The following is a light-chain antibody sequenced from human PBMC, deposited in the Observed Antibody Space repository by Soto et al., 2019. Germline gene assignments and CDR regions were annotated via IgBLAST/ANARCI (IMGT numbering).Light chain of an antibody. Sequence: EVVLTQSPGTLSLSPGEIASLSCSASQSVSNIFLAWYQQKAGQSPRLLIYAASARTIGIPDRFSGRVSATDFTLTISRLEPEDFAVYYCQQYGHSPRTFGQGAKVDIK. J-gene: IGKJ1*01. CDR3: QQYGHSPRT. CDR1: QSVSNIF. CDR2: AAS. V-gene: IGKV3-20*01.